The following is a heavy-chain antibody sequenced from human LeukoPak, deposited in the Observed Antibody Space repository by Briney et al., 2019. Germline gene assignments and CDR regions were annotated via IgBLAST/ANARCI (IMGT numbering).Heavy chain of an antibody. V-gene: IGHV3-21*01. CDR3: AGSYYYDSSGYYYVLDY. J-gene: IGHJ4*02. CDR2: ISSSSSYI. CDR1: GFTFSSYS. D-gene: IGHD3-22*01. Sequence: GGSLRLSCAASGFTFSSYSMNWVRQAPGKGLEWVSSISSSSSYIYYADSVKGRFTISRDNAKNSLYLQMNSLRAEDTALYYCAGSYYYDSSGYYYVLDYWGQGTLVTVSS.